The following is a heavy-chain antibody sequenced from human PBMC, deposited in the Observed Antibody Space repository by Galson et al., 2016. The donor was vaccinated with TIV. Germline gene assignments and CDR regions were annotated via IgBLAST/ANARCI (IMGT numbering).Heavy chain of an antibody. V-gene: IGHV3-23*01. Sequence: SLRLSCAAPGFTFSNYAMTWVRQAPGKGLEWVSSIGRSGGDPYYADSVKGRFTVSRDNSKNTLHLLMKSLRVDDTAVYFCAKNAAGYSSGWYWVDYWGQGTLVTVSS. CDR2: IGRSGGDP. CDR3: AKNAAGYSSGWYWVDY. J-gene: IGHJ4*02. CDR1: GFTFSNYA. D-gene: IGHD6-19*01.